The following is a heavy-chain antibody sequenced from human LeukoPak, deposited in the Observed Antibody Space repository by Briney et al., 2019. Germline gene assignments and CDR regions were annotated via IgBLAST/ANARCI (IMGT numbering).Heavy chain of an antibody. Sequence: GGSLRLSCAASGFTFSSHWMHWVRQAPGKGLVWVTRISSDGSSTSYADSVKGRFTISRDNAKNTLCLQMSSLRAEDTAMYYCARISLSGWVNDHWGQGTLVTVSS. V-gene: IGHV3-74*01. CDR1: GFTFSSHW. J-gene: IGHJ4*02. CDR2: ISSDGSST. D-gene: IGHD6-19*01. CDR3: ARISLSGWVNDH.